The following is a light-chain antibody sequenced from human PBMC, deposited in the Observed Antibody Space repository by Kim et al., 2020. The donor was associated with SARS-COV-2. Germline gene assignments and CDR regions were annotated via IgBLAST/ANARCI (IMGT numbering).Light chain of an antibody. Sequence: ASTGDRVTITCRASQGISSYLAWYQQKPGKAPKLLIYAASTLQSGVPSRFSGSGSGTDFTLTISCLQSEDFATYYCQQFYSYPPYSFGQGTKLEI. CDR2: AAS. CDR3: QQFYSYPPYS. V-gene: IGKV1-8*01. CDR1: QGISSY. J-gene: IGKJ2*03.